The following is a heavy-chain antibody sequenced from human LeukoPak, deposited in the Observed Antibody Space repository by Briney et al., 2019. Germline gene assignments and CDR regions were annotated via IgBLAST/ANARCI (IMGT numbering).Heavy chain of an antibody. CDR3: ARDPTYYDFWSGYYIDAFDI. D-gene: IGHD3-3*01. Sequence: GGSLRLSCAASGFTFSSYWMSWVRQAPGKGLEWVANIKQDGSEKYYVDSVKGRFTISRDNAKNSLYLQMNSLRAEDTAVYYCARDPTYYDFWSGYYIDAFDIWGQGTMVTVSS. CDR1: GFTFSSYW. J-gene: IGHJ3*02. CDR2: IKQDGSEK. V-gene: IGHV3-7*01.